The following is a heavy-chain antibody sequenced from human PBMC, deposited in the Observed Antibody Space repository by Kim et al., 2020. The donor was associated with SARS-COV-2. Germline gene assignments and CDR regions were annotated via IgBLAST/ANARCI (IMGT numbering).Heavy chain of an antibody. Sequence: YADSGKGRFTISRDNSKNTLYRQMDSLRVEDTAVYYCAKRRFGTGLYYFDYWGQGSLVTVSS. CDR3: AKRRFGTGLYYFDY. D-gene: IGHD6-19*01. J-gene: IGHJ4*02. V-gene: IGHV3-23*01.